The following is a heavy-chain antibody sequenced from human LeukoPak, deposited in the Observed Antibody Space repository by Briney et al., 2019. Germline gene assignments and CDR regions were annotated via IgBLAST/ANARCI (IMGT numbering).Heavy chain of an antibody. CDR3: ASGYRYGGSAYYYYGMDV. Sequence: ASVKVSCKASGGTFSSYAISWVRQAPGQGLEWMGRIIPILGIANYAQKFQGRVTITADKSTSTAYMELSSLRSEDTAVYYCASGYRYGGSAYYYYGMDVWGQGTTVTVSS. J-gene: IGHJ6*02. CDR2: IIPILGIA. D-gene: IGHD5-18*01. CDR1: GGTFSSYA. V-gene: IGHV1-69*04.